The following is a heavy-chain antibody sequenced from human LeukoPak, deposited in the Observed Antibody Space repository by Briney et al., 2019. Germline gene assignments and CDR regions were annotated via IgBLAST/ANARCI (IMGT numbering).Heavy chain of an antibody. V-gene: IGHV1-2*04. CDR1: GYTFTGYY. Sequence: ASVKVSCKASGYTFTGYYMHWVRQAPGQGLEWLGWINPNSGGTNYAQRFQGWVTMTRDTSISTAYMELSRLRSDDTAVYYCATGRDYFGSGNNDAFDIWGQGTMVTVSS. CDR3: ATGRDYFGSGNNDAFDI. CDR2: INPNSGGT. J-gene: IGHJ3*02. D-gene: IGHD3-10*01.